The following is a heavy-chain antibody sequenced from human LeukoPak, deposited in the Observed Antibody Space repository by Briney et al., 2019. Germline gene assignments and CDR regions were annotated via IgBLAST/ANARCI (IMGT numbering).Heavy chain of an antibody. V-gene: IGHV3-30*03. J-gene: IGHJ4*02. CDR1: GFTFSSYS. CDR3: ARALDEGARFDY. Sequence: GGSLRLSCAASGFTFSSYSMNWVRQAPGKGLEWVAVISYDGTNKYYADSMKGRFTISRDNSRNTLYLQMNSRRAEDTAVYYCARALDEGARFDYWGQGTLVTVSS. CDR2: ISYDGTNK.